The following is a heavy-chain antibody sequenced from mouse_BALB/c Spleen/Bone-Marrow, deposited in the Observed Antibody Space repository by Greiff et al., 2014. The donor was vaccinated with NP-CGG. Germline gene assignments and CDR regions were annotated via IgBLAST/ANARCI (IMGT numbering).Heavy chain of an antibody. Sequence: VQLQESGAELVKPGASVKLSCKASGYTFTSYYMYWVKRRPGQGLEWIGEINPSNGGTNFDEKFKSKATLTVDKSSRTAYMQLSSLTSEDSAVYYCTRSRRGYAMDYWGQGTSVTVSS. CDR2: INPSNGGT. CDR1: GYTFTSYY. D-gene: IGHD1-1*01. J-gene: IGHJ4*01. CDR3: TRSRRGYAMDY. V-gene: IGHV1S81*02.